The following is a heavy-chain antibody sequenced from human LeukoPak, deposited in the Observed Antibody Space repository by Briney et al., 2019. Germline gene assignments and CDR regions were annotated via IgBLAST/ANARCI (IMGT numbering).Heavy chain of an antibody. D-gene: IGHD6-13*01. CDR3: ARVRGWSSSWYPLLFDY. CDR1: GGSISSYY. V-gene: IGHV4-59*12. Sequence: SETLSLTCTVSGGSISSYYWSWIRQPPGKGLEWIGYIYYSGSTNYNPSLKSRVTISVDTSKNQFSLKLSSVTAADTAVYYCARVRGWSSSWYPLLFDYWGQGTLVTVSS. J-gene: IGHJ4*02. CDR2: IYYSGST.